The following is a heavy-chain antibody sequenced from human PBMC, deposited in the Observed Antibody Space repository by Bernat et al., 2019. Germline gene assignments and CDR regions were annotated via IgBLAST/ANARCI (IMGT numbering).Heavy chain of an antibody. J-gene: IGHJ6*02. V-gene: IGHV4-34*01. CDR2: INHSGST. D-gene: IGHD3-9*01. CDR1: GGSFSGYY. CDR3: ARLVSRYFDWQLTYYYHGMDV. Sequence: QVQLQQWGAGLLKPLETLSLTCAVYGGSFSGYYWSWIRQPPGKGLEWIGEINHSGSTNYNPSLKSRVTISVDTSKNQFSLKLSSVTAADTAVYYCARLVSRYFDWQLTYYYHGMDVWGQGTTVTVSS.